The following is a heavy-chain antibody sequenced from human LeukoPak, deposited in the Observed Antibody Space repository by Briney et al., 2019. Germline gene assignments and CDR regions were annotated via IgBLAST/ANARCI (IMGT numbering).Heavy chain of an antibody. CDR2: IKTDGSQK. D-gene: IGHD3-16*01. V-gene: IGHV3-7*01. J-gene: IGHJ4*02. CDR1: GFTFSKYW. CDR3: ATEHWGPNS. Sequence: GGSLRLSCAASGFTFSKYWMTWVRQAPGKGLEWVANIKTDGSQKYYVDSVKGRFSISRDNAKNSLYLQMNSLRAEDTAVYYCATEHWGPNSWGQGTLVTVSS.